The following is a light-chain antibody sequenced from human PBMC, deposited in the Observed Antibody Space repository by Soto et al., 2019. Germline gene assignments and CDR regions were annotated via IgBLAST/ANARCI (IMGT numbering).Light chain of an antibody. Sequence: QSVLTQPRSVSGSPGQSVTISCTGTSSDVGDYNYVSWYQQHPGKAPKLLIYDVSKWPSGVPVRFSGSKSGNTASLTISGFQAEDEADYYCCSYAGSYTYVFGTGTKLTVL. J-gene: IGLJ1*01. V-gene: IGLV2-11*01. CDR1: SSDVGDYNY. CDR2: DVS. CDR3: CSYAGSYTYV.